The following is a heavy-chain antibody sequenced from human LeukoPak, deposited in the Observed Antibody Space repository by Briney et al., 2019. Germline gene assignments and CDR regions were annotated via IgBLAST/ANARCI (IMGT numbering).Heavy chain of an antibody. Sequence: SETLSPTCTVSGGPISSYYWSWIRQPPGKGLEWIGYITYSGSTNYNPSLESRVTISLDTSKNQFSLKLTSVTAADTAVYYCAREVDSYYYDSSGYYWGQGTLVTVSS. J-gene: IGHJ4*02. CDR3: AREVDSYYYDSSGYY. CDR1: GGPISSYY. V-gene: IGHV4-59*01. D-gene: IGHD3-22*01. CDR2: ITYSGST.